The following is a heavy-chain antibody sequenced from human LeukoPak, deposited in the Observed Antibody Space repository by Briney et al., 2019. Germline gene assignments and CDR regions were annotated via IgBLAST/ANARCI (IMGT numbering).Heavy chain of an antibody. Sequence: AGGSLRLSCAASGFTVSYNYMYWVRQAPGKGLEWVSVIYSGGNTYYADSVKGRFTISRHNSRNTVYLQMNSLRAEDTAIYYCARGGAITVVRGIIYGLDVWGQGTTVTVS. CDR2: IYSGGNT. V-gene: IGHV3-53*04. CDR1: GFTVSYNY. J-gene: IGHJ6*02. CDR3: ARGGAITVVRGIIYGLDV. D-gene: IGHD3-10*01.